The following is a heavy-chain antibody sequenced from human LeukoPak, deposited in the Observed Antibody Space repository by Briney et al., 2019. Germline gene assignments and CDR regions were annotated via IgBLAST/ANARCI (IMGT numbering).Heavy chain of an antibody. V-gene: IGHV4-59*11. D-gene: IGHD5-12*01. CDR1: GGSISSHY. Sequence: SETLSLTCTVSGGSISSHYWSWIRQPPGKGLEWIGYIYYSGSTNYNPSLKSRVTISVDTSKNQFSLKLSSVTAADTAVYYCARDQSGYDALDIWGQGTMVTVSS. CDR2: IYYSGST. J-gene: IGHJ3*02. CDR3: ARDQSGYDALDI.